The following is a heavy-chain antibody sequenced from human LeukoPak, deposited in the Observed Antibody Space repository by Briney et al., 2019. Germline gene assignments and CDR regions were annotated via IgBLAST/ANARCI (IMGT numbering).Heavy chain of an antibody. J-gene: IGHJ6*04. CDR1: GGSISSGGYS. CDR3: ARGRGQWGSSWSTYYYYGMDV. Sequence: PSETLSLTCAVSGGSISSGGYSWSWIRQPPGKGLEWIGYIYRSGSTCYNPSLKSRVTISVDRSKNQFSLKLSSVTAADTAVYYCARGRGQWGSSWSTYYYYGMDVWGKGTTVTVSS. CDR2: IYRSGST. V-gene: IGHV4-30-2*01. D-gene: IGHD6-13*01.